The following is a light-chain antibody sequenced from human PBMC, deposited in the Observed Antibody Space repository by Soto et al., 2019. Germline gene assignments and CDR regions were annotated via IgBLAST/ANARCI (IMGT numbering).Light chain of an antibody. CDR3: QQYGSAPAWT. Sequence: EIVVTQSPGTLSLSPGERATLSCRASQSISSSYLAWYQQKPGQAPRLLIYGASKRATGIPDRFSGSGSGTDFTLTISRLESEDLAVYYCQQYGSAPAWTFGQGTKVEIK. CDR1: QSISSSY. J-gene: IGKJ1*01. CDR2: GAS. V-gene: IGKV3-20*01.